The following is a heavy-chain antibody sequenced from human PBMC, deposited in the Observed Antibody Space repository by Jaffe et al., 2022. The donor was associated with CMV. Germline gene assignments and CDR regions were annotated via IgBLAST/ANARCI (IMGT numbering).Heavy chain of an antibody. CDR3: ARGPGWELRYYYYGMDV. CDR2: IIPIFGTA. D-gene: IGHD1-26*01. CDR1: GGTFSSYA. V-gene: IGHV1-69*01. J-gene: IGHJ6*02. Sequence: QVQLVQSGAEVKKPGSSVKVSCKASGGTFSSYAISWVRQAPGQGLEWMGGIIPIFGTANYAQKFQGRVTITADESTSTAYMELSSLRSEDTAVYYCARGPGWELRYYYYGMDVWGQGTTVTVSS.